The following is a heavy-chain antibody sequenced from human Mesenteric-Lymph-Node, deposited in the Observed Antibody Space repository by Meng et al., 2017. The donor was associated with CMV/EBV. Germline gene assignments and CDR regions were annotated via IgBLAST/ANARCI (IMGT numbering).Heavy chain of an antibody. Sequence: LTCAIYGDNVSSNSAAWHWIRQSPSRGLEWLGKTYYRSKWYHDYAVSLKSRITINSDTSKNQFSLLLNSVTPEDTAVYYCGSWYFDYWGQGTLVTVSS. CDR2: TYYRSKWYH. CDR3: GSWYFDY. J-gene: IGHJ4*02. CDR1: GDNVSSNSAA. V-gene: IGHV6-1*01.